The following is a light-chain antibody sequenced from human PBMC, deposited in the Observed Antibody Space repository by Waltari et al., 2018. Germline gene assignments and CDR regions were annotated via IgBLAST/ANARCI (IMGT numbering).Light chain of an antibody. Sequence: QSALTQPRSVSGSPGQSVTISCTGTSSVVGGYNSVSWYQQHPGKAPNPSIYDVRKRPSGVPDRFSGSKSGNTASLTISGLQAEDEADYYCCSYAGSYTYVFGTGTKVTVL. CDR2: DVR. V-gene: IGLV2-11*01. CDR1: SSVVGGYNS. J-gene: IGLJ1*01. CDR3: CSYAGSYTYV.